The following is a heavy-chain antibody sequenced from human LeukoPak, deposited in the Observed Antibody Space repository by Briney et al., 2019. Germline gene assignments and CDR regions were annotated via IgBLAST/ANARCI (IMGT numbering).Heavy chain of an antibody. CDR3: ARSGSGSYYMGDYFDY. D-gene: IGHD3-10*01. J-gene: IGHJ4*02. CDR1: GGTFSSYA. CDR2: IIPIFGTA. Sequence: SVKVSCKASGGTFSSYAISWLRQAPGQGLEWMGGIIPIFGTANYAQKFQGRVTITTDESTSTAYMELSSLRSEDTAVYYCARSGSGSYYMGDYFDYWGQGTLVTVSS. V-gene: IGHV1-69*05.